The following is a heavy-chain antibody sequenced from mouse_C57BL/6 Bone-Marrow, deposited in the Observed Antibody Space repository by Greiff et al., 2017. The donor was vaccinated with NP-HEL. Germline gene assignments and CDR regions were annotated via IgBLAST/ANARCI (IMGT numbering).Heavy chain of an antibody. J-gene: IGHJ2*01. V-gene: IGHV3-6*01. CDR3: ARERGHYDGYYLYYFDY. D-gene: IGHD2-3*01. Sequence: EVKLQESGPGLVKPSQSLSLTCSVTGYSITSGYYWNWIRQFPGNKLEWMGYISYDGSNNYNPSLKNRIPITRDTSTNQFFMKLHSVTTEDTATYYSARERGHYDGYYLYYFDYWGQGTTLTVSS. CDR2: ISYDGSN. CDR1: GYSITSGYY.